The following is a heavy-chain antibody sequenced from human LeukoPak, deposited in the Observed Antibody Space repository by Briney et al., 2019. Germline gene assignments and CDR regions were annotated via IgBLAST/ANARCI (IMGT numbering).Heavy chain of an antibody. CDR2: IYSGGST. Sequence: GGSLRLSCAASGFTVSSNYMSWVRQAPGKGLEWVSVIYSGGSTYYGDSVKGRFTISRDNSKNTLYLQMNSLRAEDTAVYYCARGLKYSTGWYYFDYWGQGTLVTVSS. CDR3: ARGLKYSTGWYYFDY. V-gene: IGHV3-53*01. D-gene: IGHD6-19*01. J-gene: IGHJ4*02. CDR1: GFTVSSNY.